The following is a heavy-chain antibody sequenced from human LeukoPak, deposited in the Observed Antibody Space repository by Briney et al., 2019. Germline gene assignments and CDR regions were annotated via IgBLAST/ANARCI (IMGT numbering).Heavy chain of an antibody. J-gene: IGHJ4*02. CDR1: RFTFSSYW. D-gene: IGHD6-13*01. Sequence: GGSLRLSCAASRFTFSSYWMHWVRQAPEKGLVWVSRISSDGSDTNYADSVKGRFTISRDNAKNTLYLPMNSLRAEDTAVYYCARGSYSLGGFDYWGQGTLVTVSS. CDR2: ISSDGSDT. CDR3: ARGSYSLGGFDY. V-gene: IGHV3-74*01.